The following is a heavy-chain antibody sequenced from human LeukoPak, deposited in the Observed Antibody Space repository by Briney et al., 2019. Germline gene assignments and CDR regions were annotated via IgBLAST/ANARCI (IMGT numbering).Heavy chain of an antibody. J-gene: IGHJ4*02. V-gene: IGHV3-48*02. CDR2: ISSSSSTI. CDR3: ARDRVSGSYSSGGLDS. D-gene: IGHD1-26*01. Sequence: AGGSLRLSCAASGFTFSSYSMNWVRQAPGKGLEWVSYISSSSSTIYYADSVKGRFTISRDNAKNSLYLQMNSLRDEDTAVYYCARDRVSGSYSSGGLDSWGQGTLVTVSS. CDR1: GFTFSSYS.